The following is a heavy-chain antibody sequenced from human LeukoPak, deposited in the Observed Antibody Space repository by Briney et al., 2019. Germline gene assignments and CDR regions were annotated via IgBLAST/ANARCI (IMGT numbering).Heavy chain of an antibody. CDR2: SNSDESST. Sequence: GGSLRLSCAASGFTFTDYWMHWVRQAPGKGLVWVSRSNSDESSTSYADSVKGRFTISRDNAKKTVYLQMNSLRVEDTAIYCCTRHYGTGFYGMDVWGQGTTVTVSS. J-gene: IGHJ6*02. V-gene: IGHV3-74*01. CDR1: GFTFTDYW. D-gene: IGHD3-10*01. CDR3: TRHYGTGFYGMDV.